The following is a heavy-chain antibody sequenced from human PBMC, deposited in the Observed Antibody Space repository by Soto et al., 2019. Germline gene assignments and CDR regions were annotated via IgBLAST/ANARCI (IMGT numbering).Heavy chain of an antibody. D-gene: IGHD7-27*01. Sequence: QVQLVQSGAEVKKPGSSLKVSCKASGGTFRNYAISWVRQAPGQGLQWMGGIIPIFNTTNYGQMFQGRVTITADEFTSTAYMELSSLRSEDTTVYFCAKDAHVEMAALTRRLGAVDIWGQGTMITVSS. CDR2: IIPIFNTT. CDR1: GGTFRNYA. J-gene: IGHJ3*02. V-gene: IGHV1-69*12. CDR3: AKDAHVEMAALTRRLGAVDI.